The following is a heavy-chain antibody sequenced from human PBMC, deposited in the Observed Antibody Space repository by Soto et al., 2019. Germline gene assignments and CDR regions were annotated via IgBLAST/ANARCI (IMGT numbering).Heavy chain of an antibody. V-gene: IGHV3-48*02. Sequence: EVQLVESGGGLVQPGGSLRLSCAASGFTFSSYNMNWVRQAPGKGLEWVSYISSSSYTIYYTDSVKGRFTISRDNAKNSVYLQMTSLRDEDTAVYYWARPQDNGDYSAGYWGQGTLVTVSS. CDR1: GFTFSSYN. D-gene: IGHD4-17*01. J-gene: IGHJ4*02. CDR2: ISSSSYTI. CDR3: ARPQDNGDYSAGY.